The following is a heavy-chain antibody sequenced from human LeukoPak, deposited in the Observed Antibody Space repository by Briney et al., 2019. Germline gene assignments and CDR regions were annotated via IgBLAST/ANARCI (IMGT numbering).Heavy chain of an antibody. CDR3: AKARKWGRVLGY. J-gene: IGHJ4*02. Sequence: GGTLRLSCAASGFTFSSFVMSWVRQAPGKGLEWVSAISGSGDSTYYAASVKGRFTISRDNSKNTRYLQMNSLRAEDTAVYYCAKARKWGRVLGYWGQGTLVTVSS. V-gene: IGHV3-23*01. D-gene: IGHD7-27*01. CDR2: ISGSGDST. CDR1: GFTFSSFV.